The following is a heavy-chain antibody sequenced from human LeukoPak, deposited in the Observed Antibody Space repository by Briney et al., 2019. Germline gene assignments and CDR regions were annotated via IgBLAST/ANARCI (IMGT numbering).Heavy chain of an antibody. CDR3: ARSRYGTTWSSSWEFDY. D-gene: IGHD6-13*01. CDR1: GFTVSSNY. J-gene: IGHJ4*02. CDR2: IYSGGST. V-gene: IGHV3-66*01. Sequence: GGSLRLSCAASGFTVSSNYMNWVRQAPGKGLEWVSVIYSGGSTYYADSVKGRFTISRDNSKSTLYLQMNSLRAEDTAVYYCARSRYGTTWSSSWEFDYWGQGTLVTVSS.